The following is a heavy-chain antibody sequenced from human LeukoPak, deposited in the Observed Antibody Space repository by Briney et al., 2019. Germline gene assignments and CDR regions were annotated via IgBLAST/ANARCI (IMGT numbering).Heavy chain of an antibody. J-gene: IGHJ5*02. Sequence: PSETLSLTCTVSGGSISSGSYYWTWIRQPAGTGLEWIGRISNSGTTNYNPSLKSRVTMSVDTSRNQFSLNLNSVTAADTAIYYCARWDGDPWGQGTLVTVSS. V-gene: IGHV4-61*02. CDR2: ISNSGTT. CDR1: GGSISSGSYY. CDR3: ARWDGDP. D-gene: IGHD1-26*01.